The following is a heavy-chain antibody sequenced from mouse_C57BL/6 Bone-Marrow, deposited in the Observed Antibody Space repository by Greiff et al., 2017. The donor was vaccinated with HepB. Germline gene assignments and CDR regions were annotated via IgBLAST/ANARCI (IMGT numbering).Heavy chain of an antibody. V-gene: IGHV1-15*01. J-gene: IGHJ2*01. Sequence: QVQLQQSGAELVRPGASVTLSCKASGYTFTDYEMHWVKQTPVHGLEWIGAIDPETGGTAYNQKFKGKAILTADKSSSTAYMELRSLTSEDSAVYYCTRRDNYGKDYWGQGTTLTVSS. CDR2: IDPETGGT. D-gene: IGHD1-1*01. CDR1: GYTFTDYE. CDR3: TRRDNYGKDY.